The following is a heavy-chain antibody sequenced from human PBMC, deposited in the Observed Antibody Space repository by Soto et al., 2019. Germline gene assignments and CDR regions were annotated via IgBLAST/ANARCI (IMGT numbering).Heavy chain of an antibody. CDR3: ARGMGGSYFIYYFDY. CDR2: IYYSGST. J-gene: IGHJ4*02. V-gene: IGHV4-31*03. CDR1: GGSLSSGGYY. Sequence: SETLSLTCTVSGGSLSSGGYYWSWIRQHPGKGLEWIGYIYYSGSTYYNPSLKSRVTISVDTSKNQFSLKLSSVTAADTAVYYCARGMGGSYFIYYFDYWGQGTLVTVSS. D-gene: IGHD1-26*01.